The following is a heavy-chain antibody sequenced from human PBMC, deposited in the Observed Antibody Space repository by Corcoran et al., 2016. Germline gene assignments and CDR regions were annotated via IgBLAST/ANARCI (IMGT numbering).Heavy chain of an antibody. V-gene: IGHV3-30*03. CDR1: GFTFSSYG. Sequence: QVQLVESGGGVVQPGRSLRLSCAASGFTFSSYGMHWVRQAPGKGLEWVAVLSFDGKVQYYTDAVKGRVSISRDSSKNTLYLQMNRLRIEDTAVYDWARERPPTRAVAADCWGQGTLVTFSS. D-gene: IGHD6-19*01. CDR2: LSFDGKVQ. CDR3: ARERPPTRAVAADC. J-gene: IGHJ4*02.